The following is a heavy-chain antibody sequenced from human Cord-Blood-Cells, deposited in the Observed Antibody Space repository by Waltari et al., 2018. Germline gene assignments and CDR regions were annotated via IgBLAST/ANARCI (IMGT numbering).Heavy chain of an antibody. D-gene: IGHD5-12*01. CDR3: ARALQGYSGYDWYFDL. CDR2: INPNSGGT. Sequence: QVQLVQSGAEVKKPGASVKVSCKASGYTFTGYYMHWVRQAPGQGLEWMGWINPNSGGTNYAQKFQGRVTMTRDTSISTAYMELSRLRSDDTAVYYCARALQGYSGYDWYFDLWGRGTLVTVSS. J-gene: IGHJ2*01. V-gene: IGHV1-2*02. CDR1: GYTFTGYY.